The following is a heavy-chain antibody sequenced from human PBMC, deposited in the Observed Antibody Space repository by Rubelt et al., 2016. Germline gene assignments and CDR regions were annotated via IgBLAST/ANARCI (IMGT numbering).Heavy chain of an antibody. V-gene: IGHV1-69*01. Sequence: GQGLEWMGGIIPIFGTANYAQKFQGRVTITADESTSTAYMELSSLRSEDTAVYYCARINIVGATSDAFDIWGQGTMVTVSS. CDR3: ARINIVGATSDAFDI. D-gene: IGHD1-26*01. CDR2: IIPIFGTA. J-gene: IGHJ3*02.